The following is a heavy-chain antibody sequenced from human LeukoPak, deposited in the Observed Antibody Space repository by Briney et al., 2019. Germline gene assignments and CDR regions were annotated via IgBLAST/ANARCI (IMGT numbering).Heavy chain of an antibody. D-gene: IGHD1-26*01. CDR2: VSGSNGHA. Sequence: ASVKVSCKASGYFFPRYGINWVRHAPGQGLEWMGCVSGSNGHANYGKKFQGRVTMTTETSTSAAYMELRSVRSDDTAVYYCARDGVVGAIDGFDIWGQGTMVTVSS. CDR1: GYFFPRYG. V-gene: IGHV1-18*01. CDR3: ARDGVVGAIDGFDI. J-gene: IGHJ3*02.